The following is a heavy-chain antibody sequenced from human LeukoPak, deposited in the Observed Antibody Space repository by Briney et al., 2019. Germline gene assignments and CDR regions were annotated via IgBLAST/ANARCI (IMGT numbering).Heavy chain of an antibody. CDR3: ARDRRALPGPSFDS. CDR2: IYHVGTT. J-gene: IGHJ4*02. CDR1: GYSITSGYF. V-gene: IGHV4-38-2*02. Sequence: SETLSLTCTVSGYSITSGYFWGGIRPPPGRGREGIGIIYHVGTTYYIPSLKRRVTISLDTAKNQFSLKLNSVTAADTAIYYCARDRRALPGPSFDSWGQGTLVTVSS.